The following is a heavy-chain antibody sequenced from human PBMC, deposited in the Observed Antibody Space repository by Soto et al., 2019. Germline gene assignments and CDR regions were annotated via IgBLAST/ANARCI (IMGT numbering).Heavy chain of an antibody. Sequence: LRLSCAASGFTFSSYAMHWVRQAPGKGLEWVAVISYDGSNKYYADSVEGRFTISRDNSKNTLYLQMNSLRAEDTAVYYCAREGADSSGWYSNYFDYWGQGTLVTVSS. CDR2: ISYDGSNK. V-gene: IGHV3-30-3*01. D-gene: IGHD6-19*01. J-gene: IGHJ4*02. CDR1: GFTFSSYA. CDR3: AREGADSSGWYSNYFDY.